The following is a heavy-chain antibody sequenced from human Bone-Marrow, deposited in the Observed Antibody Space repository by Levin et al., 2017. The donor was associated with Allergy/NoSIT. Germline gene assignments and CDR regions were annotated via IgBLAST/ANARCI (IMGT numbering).Heavy chain of an antibody. CDR2: ISSYGSTT. V-gene: IGHV3-64D*06. J-gene: IGHJ4*02. CDR1: GFTYNFNMYA. Sequence: GGSLRLSCSASGFTYNFNMYAMHWVRQAPGKGLESVSSISSYGSTTYYADSVKGRFTISRDISKNTVYLQMSSLRNEDTAVYYCVKGKEYCSCGTCQKYYFDSWGQGTLVSVSS. CDR3: VKGKEYCSCGTCQKYYFDS. D-gene: IGHD2-15*01.